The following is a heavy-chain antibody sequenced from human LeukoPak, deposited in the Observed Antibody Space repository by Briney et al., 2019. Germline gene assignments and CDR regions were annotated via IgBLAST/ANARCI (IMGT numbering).Heavy chain of an antibody. CDR1: GGSFSSSSYY. Sequence: PSETLSLTCTVSGGSFSSSSYYWGWIRQPPGKGLEWVGSIYYSGSTYYNPSLKSRVTISIDTSKNQFSLKLSSVTAADTAVYYCARQGVKGNWFDPWGQGTLVTVSS. V-gene: IGHV4-39*01. J-gene: IGHJ5*02. CDR2: IYYSGST. CDR3: ARQGVKGNWFDP.